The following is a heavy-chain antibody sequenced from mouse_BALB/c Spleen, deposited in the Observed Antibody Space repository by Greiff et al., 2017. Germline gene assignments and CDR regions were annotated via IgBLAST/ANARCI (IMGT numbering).Heavy chain of an antibody. CDR2: INPSNGRT. Sequence: QVQLQQPGAELVKPGASVKLSCKASGYTFTSYWMHWVKQRPGQGLEWIGEINPSNGRTNYNEKFKSKATLTVDKSSSTAYMQLSSLTSEDSAVYYCARWRVITTVVGFDYWGQGTTLTVSS. D-gene: IGHD1-1*01. V-gene: IGHV1S81*02. CDR1: GYTFTSYW. CDR3: ARWRVITTVVGFDY. J-gene: IGHJ2*01.